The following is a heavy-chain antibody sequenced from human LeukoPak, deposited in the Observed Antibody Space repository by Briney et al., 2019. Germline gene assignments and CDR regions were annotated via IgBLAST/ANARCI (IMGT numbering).Heavy chain of an antibody. V-gene: IGHV4-59*01. CDR1: GGSISSYY. CDR2: IYYSGSS. Sequence: PSETLSLTCTVSGGSISSYYWSWLRQAPGKGLEWIGYIYYSGSSNYNPSRKSRFTISVDTSKNQFSLKLSSVTAADMAVYYCARGYYDFWSGYYPTEQYNWFDPWGQGTLVTVSS. D-gene: IGHD3-3*01. CDR3: ARGYYDFWSGYYPTEQYNWFDP. J-gene: IGHJ5*02.